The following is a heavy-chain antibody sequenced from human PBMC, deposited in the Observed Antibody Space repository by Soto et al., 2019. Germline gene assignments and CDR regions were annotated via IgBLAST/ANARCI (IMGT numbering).Heavy chain of an antibody. D-gene: IGHD6-25*01. CDR2: TYSGGSS. CDR3: ARAGAYSSANMDV. V-gene: IGHV3-66*01. CDR1: GLNVSSNS. Sequence: GGSLRLSCAASGLNVSSNSMNWVRQAPGRGLEWVSITYSGGSSYYADSVKGRFTISRDNSKNTLFLQMNSLRAEDTAVYYCARAGAYSSANMDVWGKGTTVTVS. J-gene: IGHJ6*03.